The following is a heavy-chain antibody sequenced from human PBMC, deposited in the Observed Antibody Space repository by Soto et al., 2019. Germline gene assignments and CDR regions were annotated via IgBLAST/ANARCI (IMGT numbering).Heavy chain of an antibody. CDR2: IYWDDDK. Sequence: QITLKESGPTLVEPTQTLTLTCTFSGFSLSTSGVGVGWIRQPPGKALECLALIYWDDDKRYNPALKSRPTITKDTYKILGVLIMPDLDPGDTGTYYCAHRRGGYNWKDGDCDYWGQGTLVTVSS. CDR3: AHRRGGYNWKDGDCDY. V-gene: IGHV2-5*02. J-gene: IGHJ4*02. CDR1: GFSLSTSGVG. D-gene: IGHD1-1*01.